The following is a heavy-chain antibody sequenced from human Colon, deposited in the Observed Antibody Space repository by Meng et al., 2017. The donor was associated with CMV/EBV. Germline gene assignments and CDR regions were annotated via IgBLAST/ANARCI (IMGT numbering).Heavy chain of an antibody. CDR3: ATLSIYDSTISDF. V-gene: IGHV1-2*02. CDR2: MNPNSGDT. Sequence: ASVKVSCKTSGYPFTIHYIHWVRQAPGRGLEGMGWMNPNSGDTNYAQKFQDRVEMTRDTTVNTAYLDLTSLRSADTAVYYCATLSIYDSTISDFWGQGTLVTVSS. D-gene: IGHD5/OR15-5a*01. J-gene: IGHJ4*02. CDR1: GYPFTIHY.